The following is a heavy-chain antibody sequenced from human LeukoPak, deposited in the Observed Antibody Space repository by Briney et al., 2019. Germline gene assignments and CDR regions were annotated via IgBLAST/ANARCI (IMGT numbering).Heavy chain of an antibody. J-gene: IGHJ6*02. D-gene: IGHD5-18*01. CDR3: AREGQDTAMVPNGMDV. V-gene: IGHV1-69*01. Sequence: SVKVSCKASGGTFSSYGISWVRQAPGQGLEWMGGIIPILGTANYAQKFQGRVTIAADETTSTAYMELSSLRSEDTAVYYCAREGQDTAMVPNGMDVWGQGTTVTVSS. CDR1: GGTFSSYG. CDR2: IIPILGTA.